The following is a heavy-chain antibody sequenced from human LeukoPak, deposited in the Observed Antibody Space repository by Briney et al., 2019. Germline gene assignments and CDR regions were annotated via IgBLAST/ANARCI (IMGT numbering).Heavy chain of an antibody. D-gene: IGHD2-21*02. CDR3: ARDEGYIVVVTAIPYDAFDI. V-gene: IGHV1-18*01. Sequence: GASVKVSCKASGGTFSSYGISWVRQAPGQGLEWMGWISAYNGNTNYAQKLQGRVTMTTDTSTSTAYMELRSLRSDDTAVYYCARDEGYIVVVTAIPYDAFDIWGQGTMVTVSS. CDR1: GGTFSSYG. CDR2: ISAYNGNT. J-gene: IGHJ3*02.